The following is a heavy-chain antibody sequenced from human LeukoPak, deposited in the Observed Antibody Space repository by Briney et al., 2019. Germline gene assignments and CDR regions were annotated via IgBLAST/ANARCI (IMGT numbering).Heavy chain of an antibody. V-gene: IGHV4-4*02. CDR1: GDSISSSNW. CDR2: IYHSGST. D-gene: IGHD3-10*01. J-gene: IGHJ4*02. Sequence: SGTLSLTCAVSGDSISSSNWWSWVSQPPGKGLEWIGEIYHSGSTNYNPSLKSRVTISVDKSKNQFSLKLSSVTAADTAVYYCARDPGYGSGSYYFDYWGQGTLVTVSS. CDR3: ARDPGYGSGSYYFDY.